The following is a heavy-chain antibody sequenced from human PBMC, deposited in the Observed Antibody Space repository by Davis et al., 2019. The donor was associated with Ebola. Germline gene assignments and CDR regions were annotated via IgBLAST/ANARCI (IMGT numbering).Heavy chain of an antibody. CDR3: ARSRRYSDNSAYYYFDY. D-gene: IGHD3-22*01. CDR1: GFTFSSYS. V-gene: IGHV3-7*03. Sequence: GGSLRLSCAASGFTFSSYSMNWVRQAPGKGLEWVANIKQDGSEKYYVDSVKGRFTISRDNAKNSLYLQMNSLRAEDTAVYYCARSRRYSDNSAYYYFDYWGQGTLVTVSS. CDR2: IKQDGSEK. J-gene: IGHJ4*02.